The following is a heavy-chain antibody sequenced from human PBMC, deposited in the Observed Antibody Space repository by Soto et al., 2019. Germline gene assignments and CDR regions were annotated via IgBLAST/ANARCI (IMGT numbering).Heavy chain of an antibody. Sequence: DTLSLMSTVPGGSISSYYWSWIRQPPGKGVEWIGYIYYSGSTNYNPSLKSRVTISVDTSKNQFSLKLSSVTAADTAEYYCARGTNIADTGIDYYYYGMDVWAQGTTVTVSS. J-gene: IGHJ6*02. CDR1: GGSISSYY. CDR3: ARGTNIADTGIDYYYYGMDV. D-gene: IGHD6-13*01. CDR2: IYYSGST. V-gene: IGHV4-59*01.